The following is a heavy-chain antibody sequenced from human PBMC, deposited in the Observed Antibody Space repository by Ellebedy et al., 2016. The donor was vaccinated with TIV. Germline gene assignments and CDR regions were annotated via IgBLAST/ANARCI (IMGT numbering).Heavy chain of an antibody. CDR1: GFTFSEYD. V-gene: IGHV3-72*01. CDR2: AQRKVYNYNT. Sequence: GESLKISCAASGFTFSEYDMDWVRQAPGKGLEWVGRAQRKVYNYNTKYAASVKDRFTIPRDDSRNSMYLQMNSLQTEDTAVYFCARDYWGSYEFWGQGTLVTVSS. J-gene: IGHJ4*02. CDR3: ARDYWGSYEF. D-gene: IGHD3-16*01.